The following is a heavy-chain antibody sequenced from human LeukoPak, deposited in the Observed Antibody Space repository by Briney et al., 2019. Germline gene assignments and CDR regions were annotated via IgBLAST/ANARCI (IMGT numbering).Heavy chain of an antibody. Sequence: ASTKVSCKASGYTFTSYGISGVRQAPGQGLEWMGWISAYNGNTNYAQKLQGRVTMTTDTSTSTAYMELRSLRSDDTAVYYCAREAAAGNWFDPWGQGTLVTVSS. CDR1: GYTFTSYG. V-gene: IGHV1-18*01. CDR3: AREAAAGNWFDP. CDR2: ISAYNGNT. D-gene: IGHD6-13*01. J-gene: IGHJ5*02.